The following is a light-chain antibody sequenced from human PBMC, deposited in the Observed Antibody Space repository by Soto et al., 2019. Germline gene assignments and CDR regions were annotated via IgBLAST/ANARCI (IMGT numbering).Light chain of an antibody. CDR2: EVS. J-gene: IGLJ1*01. V-gene: IGLV2-8*01. CDR1: SSDVGAYNY. CDR3: TSYAGTYSFFFV. Sequence: QSMLTQPPSASGSPGQSVTISCTGTSSDVGAYNYVSWYQQLPGKAPKLIIYEVSKRPSGVSDRFSGSKSGNTASLTFSGLQAEDEADYYCTSYAGTYSFFFVFGTGT.